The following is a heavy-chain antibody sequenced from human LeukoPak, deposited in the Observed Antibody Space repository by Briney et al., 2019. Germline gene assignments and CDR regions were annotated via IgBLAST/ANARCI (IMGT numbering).Heavy chain of an antibody. CDR3: ARAPRGVVVKSDAFDI. CDR1: GGSISSYY. Sequence: SETLSLTCTVSGGSISSYYWSWIRQPPGKGLEWIGYIYYSGSTNYNPSLKSRVGTSVDTSKKQFSLKLSSVTAADTAVYYCARAPRGVVVKSDAFDIWGQGTMVTVSS. V-gene: IGHV4-59*01. CDR2: IYYSGST. J-gene: IGHJ3*02. D-gene: IGHD2-15*01.